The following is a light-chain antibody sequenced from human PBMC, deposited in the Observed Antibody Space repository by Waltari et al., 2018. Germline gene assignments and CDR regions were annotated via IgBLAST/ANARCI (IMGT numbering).Light chain of an antibody. CDR1: SSGVGCYLF. CDR2: DGA. CDR3: CSHTGRYTSVV. V-gene: IGLV2-11*01. Sequence: QSALTQPRTVSASPGQSFTSSCPGTSSGVGCYLFVSWFHQYSGTAPHLIIYDGAHRPSVVPDRFSGSRSDPTASLTISVLQHEDEADYYCCSHTGRYTSVVFVGGPNLTVL. J-gene: IGLJ3*02.